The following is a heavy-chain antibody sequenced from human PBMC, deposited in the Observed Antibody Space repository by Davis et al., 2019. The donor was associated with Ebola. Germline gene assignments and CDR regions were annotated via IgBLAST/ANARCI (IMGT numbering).Heavy chain of an antibody. CDR3: ARVWTTGDPDY. D-gene: IGHD3/OR15-3a*01. CDR1: GFTFSSYA. Sequence: GESLKISCEASGFTFSSYAMHWVRQAPGKGLEWVAVISYDGSNKYYADSVKGRFTISRDNSKNTLYLQMNSLRAEDTAVYYCARVWTTGDPDYWGQGTLVTVSS. CDR2: ISYDGSNK. V-gene: IGHV3-30-3*01. J-gene: IGHJ4*02.